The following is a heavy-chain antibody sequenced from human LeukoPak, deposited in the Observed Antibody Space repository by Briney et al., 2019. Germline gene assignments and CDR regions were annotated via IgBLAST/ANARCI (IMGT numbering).Heavy chain of an antibody. Sequence: PGGSLRLSCAASGFTFSDYYMSWIRQAPGKGLEWVSYISSSGSTIYYADSVKGRFTISRDNAKNSLYLQMNSLRAEDTAVYYCARVLESLWFREFGPAFDIWGQGTMVTVSS. J-gene: IGHJ3*02. CDR3: ARVLESLWFREFGPAFDI. CDR2: ISSSGSTI. CDR1: GFTFSDYY. V-gene: IGHV3-11*01. D-gene: IGHD3-10*01.